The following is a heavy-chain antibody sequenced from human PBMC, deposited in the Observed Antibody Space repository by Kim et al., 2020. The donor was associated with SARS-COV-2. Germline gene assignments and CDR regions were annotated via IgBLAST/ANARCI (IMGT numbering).Heavy chain of an antibody. CDR2: IYYSGST. J-gene: IGHJ6*04. CDR1: GGSISSYY. V-gene: IGHV4-59*01. CDR3: ERGFDV. Sequence: SETLSLTCTVSGGSISSYYWSWIRQPPGKGLEWIGYIYYSGSTNYNPSLKSRVTISVDTSKNQFSLKLSSVTAADTALYYCERGFDVWGKATTVTCSS.